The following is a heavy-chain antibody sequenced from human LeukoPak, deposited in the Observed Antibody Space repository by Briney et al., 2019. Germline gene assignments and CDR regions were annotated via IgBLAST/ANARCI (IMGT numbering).Heavy chain of an antibody. Sequence: AGGSLRLSCAASGFTLRSYTMNWVRQAPGKGLEWVSYISSSSSTIYYADSVKGRFTISRDNAKNSLYLQMNSLRAEDTAVYYCASFMSPHDAFDIWGQGTMVTVSS. CDR3: ASFMSPHDAFDI. CDR2: ISSSSSTI. CDR1: GFTLRSYT. J-gene: IGHJ3*02. V-gene: IGHV3-48*04.